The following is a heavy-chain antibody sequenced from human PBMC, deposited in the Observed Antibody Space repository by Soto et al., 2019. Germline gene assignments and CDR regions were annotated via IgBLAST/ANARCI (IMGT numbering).Heavy chain of an antibody. CDR1: GGSISSGGYS. Sequence: QLQLQESGSGLVKPSQTLSLTCAVSGGSISSGGYSWSWIRQPPGKGLEWIGYIYHSGSTYYNPCLKSRGTISVGRAENLFSLKLRSVTDADTAVYYCARGRAYCGGDCRIYYDCGMDVLGQGTTVTVSS. D-gene: IGHD2-21*02. V-gene: IGHV4-30-2*01. J-gene: IGHJ6*02. CDR3: ARGRAYCGGDCRIYYDCGMDV. CDR2: IYHSGST.